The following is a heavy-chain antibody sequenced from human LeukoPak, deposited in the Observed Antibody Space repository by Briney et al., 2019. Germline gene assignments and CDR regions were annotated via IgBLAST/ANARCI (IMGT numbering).Heavy chain of an antibody. Sequence: GGSLRLSCVGSGFTFSSCAMSWVRQTPGKGLEWVSVIIGTGGTTYDADSVKGRFTISRDNSKNTLYLQMNSLRAEDTAVYYCVKSPLNLGYCSGGSCHYFDYWGQGTLVTVSS. CDR1: GFTFSSCA. J-gene: IGHJ4*02. D-gene: IGHD2-15*01. CDR3: VKSPLNLGYCSGGSCHYFDY. V-gene: IGHV3-23*01. CDR2: IIGTGGTT.